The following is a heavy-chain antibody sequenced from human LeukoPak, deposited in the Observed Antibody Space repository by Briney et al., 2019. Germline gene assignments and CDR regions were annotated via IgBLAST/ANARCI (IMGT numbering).Heavy chain of an antibody. V-gene: IGHV4-61*02. D-gene: IGHD3-9*01. CDR1: GGSFSSRPYY. CDR2: IYTSGST. CDR3: ARIWERYFDWLSIDY. Sequence: SQTLSLTCTVSGGSFSSRPYYWSWIRQPAGKGLEWIGRIYTSGSTYYNPSLESRVTISVDTSKNQFSLKLSSVTAADTAVYYCARIWERYFDWLSIDYWGQGTLVTVSS. J-gene: IGHJ4*02.